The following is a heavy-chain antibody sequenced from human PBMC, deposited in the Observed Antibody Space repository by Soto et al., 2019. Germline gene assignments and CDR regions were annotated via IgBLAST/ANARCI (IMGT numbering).Heavy chain of an antibody. D-gene: IGHD1-26*01. CDR3: VADVAEVVEGELDY. J-gene: IGHJ4*02. CDR1: GFSFTIAW. CDR2: VKSRSSGGTV. Sequence: EVQLMESGGGLVEPGGSLRLSCTASGFSFTIAWMTWVRRAPGKGLEWLGRVKSRSSGGTVDYATPVKGRFTISRDDSKNTVILQMNSLKMEDTAVYHCVADVAEVVEGELDYWGQGALVTVSS. V-gene: IGHV3-15*01.